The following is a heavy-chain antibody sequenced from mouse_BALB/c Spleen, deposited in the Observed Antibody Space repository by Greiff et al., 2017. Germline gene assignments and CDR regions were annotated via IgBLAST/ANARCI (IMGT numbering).Heavy chain of an antibody. J-gene: IGHJ2*01. D-gene: IGHD2-3*01. Sequence: QVQLQQSGAELVKPGASVKLSCKASGYTFTSYYMYWVKQRPGQGLEWIGEINPSNGGTNFNEKFKSKATLTVDKSSSTAYMQLSSLTSEDSAVYYCTRTYNGYYENGFDYWGQGTTLTVSS. V-gene: IGHV1S81*02. CDR1: GYTFTSYY. CDR3: TRTYNGYYENGFDY. CDR2: INPSNGGT.